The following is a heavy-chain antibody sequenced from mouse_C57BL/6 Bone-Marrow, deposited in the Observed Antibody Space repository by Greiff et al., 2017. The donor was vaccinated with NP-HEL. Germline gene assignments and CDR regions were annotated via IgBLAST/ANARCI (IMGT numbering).Heavy chain of an antibody. V-gene: IGHV10-1*01. CDR2: IRSKSNNYAT. J-gene: IGHJ4*01. CDR3: VRQGLRRKGYYAMDY. D-gene: IGHD2-2*01. Sequence: EVQLVESGGGLVQPKGSLKLSCAASGFSFNTYAMNWVRQAPGKGLEWVARIRSKSNNYATYYADSVKDRFTISRDDSESMLYLQMNNLKTEDTAMYYCVRQGLRRKGYYAMDYWGQGTSVTVSS. CDR1: GFSFNTYA.